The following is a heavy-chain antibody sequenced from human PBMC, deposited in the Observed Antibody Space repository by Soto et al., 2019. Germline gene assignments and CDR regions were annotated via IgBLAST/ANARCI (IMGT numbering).Heavy chain of an antibody. Sequence: GGSLRLSCAASGFTFSSYSMNWVRQAPGKGLEWVSYISSSSSTIYYADFVKGRFTISRDNSKNTLYLQMNSLRAEDTAVYYCARGILAVLGAFDIWGQGTMVTVSS. D-gene: IGHD2-21*01. CDR1: GFTFSSYS. V-gene: IGHV3-48*01. J-gene: IGHJ3*02. CDR2: ISSSSSTI. CDR3: ARGILAVLGAFDI.